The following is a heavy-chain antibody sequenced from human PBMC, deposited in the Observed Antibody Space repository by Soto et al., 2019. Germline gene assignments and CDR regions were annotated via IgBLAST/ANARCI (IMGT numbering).Heavy chain of an antibody. Sequence: EASVKVSCKASGGTFSSYAISWVRQAPGQGLEWMGGIIPIFGTANYAQKFQGRVTITADESTSTAYMELSSLRSEDTAVYYCASRIKRQDIVVVPAAPMDVWGQGTTVTVSS. CDR3: ASRIKRQDIVVVPAAPMDV. D-gene: IGHD2-2*01. J-gene: IGHJ6*02. CDR2: IIPIFGTA. CDR1: GGTFSSYA. V-gene: IGHV1-69*13.